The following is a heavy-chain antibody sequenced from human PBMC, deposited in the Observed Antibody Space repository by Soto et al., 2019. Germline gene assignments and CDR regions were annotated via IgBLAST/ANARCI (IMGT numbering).Heavy chain of an antibody. CDR3: ASDGIVATNRRAVDI. V-gene: IGHV1-18*01. CDR1: GYTFTSYG. D-gene: IGHD5-12*01. Sequence: QVQLVQSGAEVKKPAASVKVSCKASGYTFTSYGISWVRQAPGQGLEWRGWISAYNGNTNYAQMLQGRVTMTTDISKSIANMEARSLRSDDTDGYYCASDGIVATNRRAVDIWGQGKIVTVSS. J-gene: IGHJ3*02. CDR2: ISAYNGNT.